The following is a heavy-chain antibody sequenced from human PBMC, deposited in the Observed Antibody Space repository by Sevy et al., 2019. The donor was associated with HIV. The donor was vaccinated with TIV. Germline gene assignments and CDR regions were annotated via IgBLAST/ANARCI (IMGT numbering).Heavy chain of an antibody. CDR2: IKSSSTTI. Sequence: GGSLRLSCTASGFTFSSYSMNWVRQAPGKGLEWVSYIKSSSTTIYYAHSVKGRFTISRDNAKNSLYLQMNSLRDEDTAVYYCARDVVGAALDAFDIWGQGTMVTVSS. V-gene: IGHV3-48*02. CDR1: GFTFSSYS. CDR3: ARDVVGAALDAFDI. J-gene: IGHJ3*02. D-gene: IGHD1-26*01.